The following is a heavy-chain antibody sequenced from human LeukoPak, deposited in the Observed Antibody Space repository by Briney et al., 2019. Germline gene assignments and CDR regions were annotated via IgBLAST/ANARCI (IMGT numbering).Heavy chain of an antibody. Sequence: GGSLRLSCAASGFTFSSYWMSWVRQAPGKGLEWVANIKQDGSEKYYADSVKGRFTISRDNSKNTLYLQMNSLRAEDTAVYYCATLWFGELLSSDYWGQGTLVTVSS. CDR3: ATLWFGELLSSDY. CDR1: GFTFSSYW. CDR2: IKQDGSEK. D-gene: IGHD3-10*01. J-gene: IGHJ4*02. V-gene: IGHV3-7*01.